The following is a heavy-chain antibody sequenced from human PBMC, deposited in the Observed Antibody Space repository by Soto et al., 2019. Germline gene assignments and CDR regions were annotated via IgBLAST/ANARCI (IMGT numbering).Heavy chain of an antibody. D-gene: IGHD7-27*01. CDR2: VYHNGNT. V-gene: IGHV4-59*01. J-gene: IGHJ2*01. Sequence: QMQLQASGPGLVKPSETLSLTCTVSGGSIRSYFWSWIRQAPGKKLEWLGYVYHNGNTNYNPSLRSPLTLSVDTSNNRLSLNLKSVTAADPAVYYCAVPGPPGLWGRGTLVTVAS. CDR1: GGSIRSYF. CDR3: AVPGPPGL.